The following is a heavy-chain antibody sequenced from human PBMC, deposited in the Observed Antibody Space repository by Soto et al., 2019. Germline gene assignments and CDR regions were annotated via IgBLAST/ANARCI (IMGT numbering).Heavy chain of an antibody. CDR1: GFTFDDYA. CDR3: AKGRYSSSELYFDY. Sequence: PGGSLRLSCAASGFTFDDYAMHWVRQAPGKGLEWVSGISWNSGSIGYADSVKGRFTISRDNAKNSLYLQMNSLRAEDTALYYCAKGRYSSSELYFDYWGQGTLVTVSS. J-gene: IGHJ4*02. D-gene: IGHD6-19*01. V-gene: IGHV3-9*01. CDR2: ISWNSGSI.